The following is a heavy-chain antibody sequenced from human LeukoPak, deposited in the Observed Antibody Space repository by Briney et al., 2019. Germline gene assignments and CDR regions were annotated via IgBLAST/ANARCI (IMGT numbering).Heavy chain of an antibody. J-gene: IGHJ4*02. Sequence: ASVKVSCKASGYTFTSYVINWVRHAPGQGLEWVGGSDPYSGNRNYVQKLQGRVVMTTDSSTGTASLERTNLRSDDTAVYYCARVEALFGGFGFEYWGQGTQVTVSS. CDR3: ARVEALFGGFGFEY. D-gene: IGHD3-16*01. CDR2: SDPYSGNR. CDR1: GYTFTSYV. V-gene: IGHV1-18*01.